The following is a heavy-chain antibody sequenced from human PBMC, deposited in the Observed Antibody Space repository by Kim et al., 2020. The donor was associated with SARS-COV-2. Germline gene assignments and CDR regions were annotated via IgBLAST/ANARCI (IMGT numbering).Heavy chain of an antibody. J-gene: IGHJ6*02. Sequence: GGTLRLSCAASGFTFDDYAMHWVRQAPGKGLEWVSGISWNSGSIGYADSVKGRFTISRDNAKNSLYLQMNSLRAEDTAWYYCATGGIYYYYGMDVWGHG. CDR1: GFTFDDYA. CDR3: ATGGIYYYYGMDV. CDR2: ISWNSGSI. V-gene: IGHV3-9*01.